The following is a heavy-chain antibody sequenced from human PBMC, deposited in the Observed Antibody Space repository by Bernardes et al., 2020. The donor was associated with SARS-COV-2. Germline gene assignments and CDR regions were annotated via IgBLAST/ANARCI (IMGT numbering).Heavy chain of an antibody. D-gene: IGHD4-17*01. CDR1: GFMFSNYS. CDR2: ISGSGGNT. CDR3: AKDWYGGYGDFFDS. Sequence: GGSLRLSCAASGFMFSNYSMSWVRQAPGKGLEWVSGISGSGGNTFYAASVKGRFTISRDSSKKTLYLLLSNLRAEDTAVYYCAKDWYGGYGDFFDSWGQGTLITVSS. V-gene: IGHV3-23*01. J-gene: IGHJ4*02.